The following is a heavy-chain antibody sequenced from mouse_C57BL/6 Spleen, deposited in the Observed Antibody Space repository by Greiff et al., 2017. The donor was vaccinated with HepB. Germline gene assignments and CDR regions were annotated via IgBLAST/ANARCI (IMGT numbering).Heavy chain of an antibody. CDR2: INPSTGGT. CDR1: GYSFTGYY. J-gene: IGHJ4*01. CDR3: ARSGEDWGDY. V-gene: IGHV1-42*01. Sequence: VQLQQSGPELVKPGASVKISCKASGYSFTGYYMNWVKQSPEKSLEWIGEINPSTGGTTYNQKFKAKATLTVDKSSSTAYMQLKSLTSGDSAVYYCARSGEDWGDYWGQGTSVTVSS. D-gene: IGHD4-1*01.